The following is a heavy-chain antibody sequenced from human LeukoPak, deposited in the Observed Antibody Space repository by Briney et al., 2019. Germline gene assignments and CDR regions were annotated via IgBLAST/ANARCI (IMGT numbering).Heavy chain of an antibody. CDR1: GGCICSSGYY. Sequence: SETLSLTCTVSGGCICSSGYYWGWSRQPPGKGLEWIGSIYHSGSTYYNPSLKSRVTISVDTSKNQFSLKLSSVTAADTAVYYCAAGGSYFYFPPGFDYWGQGTLVTVSS. V-gene: IGHV4-39*07. D-gene: IGHD3-10*01. CDR3: AAGGSYFYFPPGFDY. J-gene: IGHJ4*02. CDR2: IYHSGST.